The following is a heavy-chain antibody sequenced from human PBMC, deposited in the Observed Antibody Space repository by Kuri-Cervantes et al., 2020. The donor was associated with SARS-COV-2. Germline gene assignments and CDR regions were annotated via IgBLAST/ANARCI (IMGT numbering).Heavy chain of an antibody. CDR2: IYYSGST. Sequence: SETLSLTCTVSGGSISTYYWRWIRRPPGKGLEWIGYIYYSGSTTYNPSLKSRVTISVDTSKNQFSLELDSVTAADTAVYYCARESNYSHYYGTEVWGQGTTVTVSS. CDR3: ARESNYSHYYGTEV. V-gene: IGHV4-59*01. J-gene: IGHJ6*02. CDR1: GGSISTYY.